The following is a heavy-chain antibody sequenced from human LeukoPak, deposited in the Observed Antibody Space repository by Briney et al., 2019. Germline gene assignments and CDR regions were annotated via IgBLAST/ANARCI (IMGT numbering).Heavy chain of an antibody. V-gene: IGHV3-23*01. CDR1: GFTFSSYA. CDR2: ISGSGGST. CDR3: AKDIATLNGPGIAVAGQYNY. Sequence: PGGSLRLSCAASGFTFSSYAMSWVRQAPGKGLEWVSAISGSGGSTYYADSVKGRFTISRDNSKNTLYLQMNSLRAEDTAVYYCAKDIATLNGPGIAVAGQYNYWGQGTLVTVSS. D-gene: IGHD6-19*01. J-gene: IGHJ4*02.